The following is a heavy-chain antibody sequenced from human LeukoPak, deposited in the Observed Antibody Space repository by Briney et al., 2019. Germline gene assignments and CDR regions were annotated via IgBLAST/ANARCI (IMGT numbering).Heavy chain of an antibody. CDR1: GYTFTGYY. CDR2: ISAYNGNT. Sequence: ASVKVSCKASGYTFTGYYMHWVRQAPGQGPEWMGWISAYNGNTNYAQKLQGRVTMTTDTSTSTAYMELRSLRSDDTAVYYCARGAVAGRIALLTNWGQGTLVTVSS. CDR3: ARGAVAGRIALLTN. J-gene: IGHJ4*02. V-gene: IGHV1-18*04. D-gene: IGHD6-19*01.